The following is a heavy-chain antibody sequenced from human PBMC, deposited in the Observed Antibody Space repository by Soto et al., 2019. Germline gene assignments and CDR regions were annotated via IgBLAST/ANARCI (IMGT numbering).Heavy chain of an antibody. D-gene: IGHD3-22*01. J-gene: IGHJ4*02. CDR3: AAWLFEYDY. CDR1: GGTFSSYT. V-gene: IGHV1-69*02. CDR2: IIPILGIA. Sequence: QVQLVQSGAEVKKPGSSVKVSCKASGGTFSSYTISWVRQAPGQGLEWMGRIIPILGIANYAQKFQGRVTITADKSTSNAYMELSRLRSEDTAVYYCAAWLFEYDYWGQGTLVTVSS.